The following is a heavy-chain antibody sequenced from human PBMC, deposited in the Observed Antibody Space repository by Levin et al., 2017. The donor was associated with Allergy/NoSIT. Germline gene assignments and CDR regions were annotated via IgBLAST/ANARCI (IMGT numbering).Heavy chain of an antibody. CDR3: ARDTVAARGSRYYYGMDV. D-gene: IGHD6-6*01. CDR1: GFPFSSYS. V-gene: IGHV3-21*01. J-gene: IGHJ6*02. CDR2: ISSSSNYI. Sequence: LSLTCAASGFPFSSYSMNWVRQAPGKGLEWVSSISSSSNYIYYADSVKGRFTISRDNAKNSLYLQMNSLRAEDTAVYYCARDTVAARGSRYYYGMDVWGQGTTVTVSS.